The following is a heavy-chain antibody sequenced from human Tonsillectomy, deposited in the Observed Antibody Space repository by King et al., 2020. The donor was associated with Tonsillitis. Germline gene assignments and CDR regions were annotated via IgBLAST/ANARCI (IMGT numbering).Heavy chain of an antibody. D-gene: IGHD6-13*01. CDR3: ARDDVAAAGTGGLDY. Sequence: VQLQESGPGLVKPSQTLSLTCTVSGGSISSGDYYWSWIRQPPGKGLGWIGYIYYSGSTSNNPSLTSRVTISVETSKNQFSLKPSSVTAADTAVYYCARDDVAAAGTGGLDYWGQGTLVTVSS. CDR1: GGSISSGDYY. J-gene: IGHJ4*02. CDR2: IYYSGST. V-gene: IGHV4-30-4*01.